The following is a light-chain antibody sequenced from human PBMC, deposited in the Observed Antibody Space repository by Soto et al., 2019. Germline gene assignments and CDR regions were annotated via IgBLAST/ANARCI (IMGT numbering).Light chain of an antibody. CDR1: GSDVGGYNY. CDR3: SSYTGSSSSVL. CDR2: DVS. V-gene: IGLV2-14*03. Sequence: QFALTQPASVSGSPGQSITISCTGTGSDVGGYNYVAWYQQHPGKAPKLMIYDVSNRPSGVSHRFSGSKSGNTASLTISGLQPEDEADYYCSSYTGSSSSVLFGGGTKLTVL. J-gene: IGLJ3*02.